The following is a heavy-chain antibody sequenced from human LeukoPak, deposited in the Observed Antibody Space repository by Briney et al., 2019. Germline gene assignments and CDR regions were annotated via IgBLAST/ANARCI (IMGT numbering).Heavy chain of an antibody. D-gene: IGHD6-13*01. CDR1: GGSISSSSYY. J-gene: IGHJ4*02. Sequence: SETLSPTCTVSGGSISSSSYYWGWIRQPPGKGLEWIGSIYYSGSTYYNPSLKSRVTISVDTSKNQFSLKLSSVTAADTAVYYCASRGSYSSSWYRTDYWGQGTLVTVSS. CDR3: ASRGSYSSSWYRTDY. V-gene: IGHV4-39*01. CDR2: IYYSGST.